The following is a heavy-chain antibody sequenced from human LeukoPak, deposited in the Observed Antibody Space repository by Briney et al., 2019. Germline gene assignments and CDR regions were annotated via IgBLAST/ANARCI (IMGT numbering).Heavy chain of an antibody. V-gene: IGHV3-30*04. CDR1: GFTFSSYA. CDR3: ALLYSSGQIDY. CDR2: ISYDGSNK. D-gene: IGHD6-19*01. Sequence: GGSLRLSCAASGFTFSSYAMHWVRQAPGKGLEWVAVISYDGSNKYYADSVKGRFTISRDNSKNTLYLQMNSLRAEDTAVYYCALLYSSGQIDYWGQGTLVTVSS. J-gene: IGHJ4*02.